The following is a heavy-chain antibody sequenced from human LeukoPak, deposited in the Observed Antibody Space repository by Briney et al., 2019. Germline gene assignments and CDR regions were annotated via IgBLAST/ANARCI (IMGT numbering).Heavy chain of an antibody. CDR3: ARAPLILGATRRYYFDY. Sequence: SETLSLTCAVSGYSISSGYYWGWIRQPPGKGLEWIGSIYHSGSTYYNPSLKSRVTISVDTSKNQFSLKLSSVTAADTAVYYCARAPLILGATRRYYFDYWGQGTLVTVSS. D-gene: IGHD1-26*01. J-gene: IGHJ4*02. CDR1: GYSISSGYY. V-gene: IGHV4-38-2*01. CDR2: IYHSGST.